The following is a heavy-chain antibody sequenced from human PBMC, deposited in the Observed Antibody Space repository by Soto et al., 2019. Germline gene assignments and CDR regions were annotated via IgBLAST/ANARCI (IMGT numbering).Heavy chain of an antibody. J-gene: IGHJ5*02. D-gene: IGHD2-21*01. V-gene: IGHV5-51*01. CDR2: IYPGDSDT. Sequence: GESLKISCKASGYSFSDYWIGWGRQMPGRGLVWMGIIYPGDSDTRYSASFQGQVTISADKSIRTTFLQWSSLKASDTAMYYCARREQYCGTSTCRMDPWGQGTLVTVYS. CDR1: GYSFSDYW. CDR3: ARREQYCGTSTCRMDP.